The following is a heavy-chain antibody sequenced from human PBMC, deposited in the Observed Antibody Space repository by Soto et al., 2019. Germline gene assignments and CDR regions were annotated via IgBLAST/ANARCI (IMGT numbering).Heavy chain of an antibody. CDR2: IYSSGST. CDR1: GGSISSYNYY. V-gene: IGHV4-39*01. J-gene: IGHJ4*02. CDR3: GQRYRVRVDY. D-gene: IGHD1-1*01. Sequence: QLRLQESGPGLVKPSETLSLTCTVSGGSISSYNYYWGWIRQPPGKGLEWIGSIYSSGSTYFYPSLRGQATISVDTSKNQFSLGLSSVTAAATAVYYCGQRYRVRVDYWGQGTLVTVSS.